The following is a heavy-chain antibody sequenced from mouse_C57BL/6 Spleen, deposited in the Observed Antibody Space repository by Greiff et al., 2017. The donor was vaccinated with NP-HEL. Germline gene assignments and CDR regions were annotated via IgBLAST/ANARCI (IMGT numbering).Heavy chain of an antibody. CDR2: IDPENGDT. CDR1: GFNITDDY. J-gene: IGHJ3*01. V-gene: IGHV14-4*01. CDR3: TTSLDGYSAWFAY. Sequence: EVQLQQSGAELVRPGASVKLSCTASGFNITDDYMHWVKQRPEQGLEWIGWIDPENGDTEYASKFQGKATITADTSSNTAYLQLSSLTSEDTAVYYCTTSLDGYSAWFAYWGQGTLVTVSA. D-gene: IGHD2-3*01.